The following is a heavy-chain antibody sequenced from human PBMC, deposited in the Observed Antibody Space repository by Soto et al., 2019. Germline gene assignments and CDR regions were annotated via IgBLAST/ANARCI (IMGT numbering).Heavy chain of an antibody. J-gene: IGHJ6*02. CDR2: ISAYNGNT. CDR3: ARVYQGGGACYLYYYYGMAV. CDR1: GYTFTSYG. V-gene: IGHV1-18*01. D-gene: IGHD2-21*02. Sequence: QVQLVQSGAEVKKPGASVKVSCKASGYTFTSYGISWVRQAPGQGLEWMGWISAYNGNTNYAQKLQGRVTMTTDTSTSTAYMELRSLRSVETAVYFCARVYQGGGACYLYYYYGMAVWGQGTTVTGSS.